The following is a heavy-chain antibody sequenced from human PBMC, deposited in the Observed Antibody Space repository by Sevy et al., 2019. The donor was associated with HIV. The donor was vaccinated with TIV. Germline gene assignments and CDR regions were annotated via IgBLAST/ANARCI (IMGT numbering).Heavy chain of an antibody. Sequence: GGSLRLSCAASGFTFSSYWMHWVRQAPGKGLVWVSRINSDGSSKSYADSVKGRFTISRDNAKNTLYLQMNSLRAEDTAVYYCARDQGYSGYNYPLYYYYYGMDVWGQGTTVTVSS. CDR1: GFTFSSYW. CDR2: INSDGSSK. V-gene: IGHV3-74*01. CDR3: ARDQGYSGYNYPLYYYYYGMDV. D-gene: IGHD5-12*01. J-gene: IGHJ6*02.